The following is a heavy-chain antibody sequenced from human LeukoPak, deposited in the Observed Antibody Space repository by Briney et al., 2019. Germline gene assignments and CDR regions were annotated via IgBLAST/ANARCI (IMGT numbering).Heavy chain of an antibody. CDR3: AKDRPRRVMVRGGITPESRGDV. CDR1: GFTFSSYG. D-gene: IGHD3-10*01. J-gene: IGHJ6*04. Sequence: AGSLRLSCAASGFTFSSYGMIWDRQAPGKGREWVSATSGSGGSTYYADSGKGRFTISRDNSKNTLYLQMNSLRAEDTAVYYCAKDRPRRVMVRGGITPESRGDVWGKGTTVTISS. V-gene: IGHV3-23*01. CDR2: TSGSGGST.